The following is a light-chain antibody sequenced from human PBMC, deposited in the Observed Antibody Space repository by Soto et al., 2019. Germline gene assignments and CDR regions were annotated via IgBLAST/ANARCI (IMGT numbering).Light chain of an antibody. Sequence: DIQMTQSPSSVSASVGDRVSITCRASQGISNWLAWYQQKPGRAPKPLIYAASSLQSGVSSRFSGSGSGTDFTLTISSLQPDDFATYHCQQYESFFPLTFGGGTKVDIK. J-gene: IGKJ4*01. CDR3: QQYESFFPLT. V-gene: IGKV1D-16*01. CDR2: AAS. CDR1: QGISNW.